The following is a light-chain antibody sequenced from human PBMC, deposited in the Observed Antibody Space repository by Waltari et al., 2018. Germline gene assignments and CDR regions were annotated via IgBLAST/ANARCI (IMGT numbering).Light chain of an antibody. CDR2: DGH. CDR3: QVWDSGSDQWV. J-gene: IGLJ3*02. Sequence: SYVLTQPPSVSVPPGQAATPTCWGNNIGRKSVHWLQQKTGQAPGLVMYDGHDRPSEIPERCSGSNSGSTATLTINRVEAGDEADYYCQVWDSGSDQWVFGGGTKLTVL. CDR1: NIGRKS. V-gene: IGLV3-21*02.